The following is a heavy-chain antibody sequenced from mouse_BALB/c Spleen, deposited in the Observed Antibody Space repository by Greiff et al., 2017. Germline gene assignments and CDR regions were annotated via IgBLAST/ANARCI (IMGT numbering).Heavy chain of an antibody. D-gene: IGHD1-1*01. CDR3: ARPPIYYGSSYYAMDY. CDR2: INSDGGST. CDR1: EYEFPSHD. J-gene: IGHJ4*01. V-gene: IGHV5-2*01. Sequence: EVKLMVSGGGLVQPGESLKLSCESNEYEFPSHDMSWVRKTPEKRLELVAAINSDGGSTYYPDTMERRFIISRDNTKKTLYLQMSSLRSEDTALYYCARPPIYYGSSYYAMDYWGQGTSVTVSS.